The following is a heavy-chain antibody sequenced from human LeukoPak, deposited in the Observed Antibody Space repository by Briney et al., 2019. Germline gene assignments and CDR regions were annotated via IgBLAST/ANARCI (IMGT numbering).Heavy chain of an antibody. CDR1: GGSFSDYY. J-gene: IGHJ3*01. CDR2: INRSGST. Sequence: SETLSLTCAVYGGSFSDYYWSWIRQPPGKGLEWIGEINRSGSTNYNPSLKSRVTISVDTSKNQISLKMSSVTAADTAVYYCARGAVLWGQGTMVTVSS. V-gene: IGHV4-34*01. D-gene: IGHD6-6*01. CDR3: ARGAVL.